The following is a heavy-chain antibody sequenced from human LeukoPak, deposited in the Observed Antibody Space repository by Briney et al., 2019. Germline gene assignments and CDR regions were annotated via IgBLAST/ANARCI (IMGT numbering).Heavy chain of an antibody. J-gene: IGHJ4*02. V-gene: IGHV1-46*01. D-gene: IGHD2-15*01. CDR1: GYTFTSYY. Sequence: GASVKVSCKASGYTFTSYYMHWMRQAPGQGLEWMGIINPSGGSTSYAQKFQGRVTMTRDTSISTAYMELSRLRSDDTAVYYCATPNCSGGSCYSRPFDYWGQGTLVTVSS. CDR2: INPSGGST. CDR3: ATPNCSGGSCYSRPFDY.